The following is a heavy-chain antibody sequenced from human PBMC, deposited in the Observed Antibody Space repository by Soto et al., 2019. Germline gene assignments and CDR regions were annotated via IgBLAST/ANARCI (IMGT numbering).Heavy chain of an antibody. CDR1: GYTFPSYV. D-gene: IGHD1-1*01. CDR2: IHAGNVYA. V-gene: IGHV1-3*01. CDR3: ARTMRTAYNFNPNGMSV. J-gene: IGHJ6*02. Sequence: QAQLMQSGAEVKKPGSSVKVSCEASGYTFPSYVIHWVRQTPGQRLEWMGWIHAGNVYAEYSQKFQGRVTITRDTSARTVYLELSSLRSEDTAVYYCARTMRTAYNFNPNGMSVWGQGTMVTVSS.